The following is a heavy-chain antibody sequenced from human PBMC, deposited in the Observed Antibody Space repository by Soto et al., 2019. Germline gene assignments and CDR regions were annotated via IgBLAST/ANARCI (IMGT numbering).Heavy chain of an antibody. CDR2: IYATGTT. CDR3: VRDGTKTLRDWFDP. D-gene: IGHD1-1*01. J-gene: IGHJ5*02. CDR1: GASISGFY. V-gene: IGHV4-4*07. Sequence: PSETLSLTCTVSGASISGFYWSWIRKSAGKGLEWIGRIYATGTTDYNPSLKSRVMMSVDTSKKQFSLKLRSVTAAVTAVYYCVRDGTKTLRDWFDPWGQGISVTAPQ.